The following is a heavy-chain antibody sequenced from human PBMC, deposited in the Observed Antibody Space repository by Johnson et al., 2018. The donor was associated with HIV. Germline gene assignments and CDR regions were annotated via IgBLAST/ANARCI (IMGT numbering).Heavy chain of an antibody. CDR1: GFTFSSYA. D-gene: IGHD3-10*01. CDR2: IKSKTDGGTT. J-gene: IGHJ3*02. V-gene: IGHV3-15*01. Sequence: QLVESGGGVVQPGRSLRLSCAASGFTFSSYAMSWVRQAPGKGLEWVGRIKSKTDGGTTDYAAPVKGRFTISRDDSKNTLYLQMNSLKTEDTAVYYCTTDRVRGEDAFDIWGQGTMVTVSS. CDR3: TTDRVRGEDAFDI.